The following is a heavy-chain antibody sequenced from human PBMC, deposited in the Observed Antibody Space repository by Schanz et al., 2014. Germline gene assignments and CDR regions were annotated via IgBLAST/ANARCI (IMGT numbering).Heavy chain of an antibody. V-gene: IGHV3-9*01. Sequence: EVQLVESGGGLIQPGGSLRLSCAASGFTFDDFAMHWVRQAPGKGLEWVKSISWNSGSIGYADSVKGRFTISRDNSKKTLYLQMNSMRAEDTAVYYCARGYSSSMDVWGQGTTVTVSS. J-gene: IGHJ6*02. D-gene: IGHD6-6*01. CDR2: ISWNSGSI. CDR1: GFTFDDFA. CDR3: ARGYSSSMDV.